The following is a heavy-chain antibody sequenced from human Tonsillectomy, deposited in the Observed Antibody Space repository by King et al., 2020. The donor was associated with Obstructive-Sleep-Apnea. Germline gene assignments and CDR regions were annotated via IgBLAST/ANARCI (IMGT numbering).Heavy chain of an antibody. CDR3: ARQTGLGWPFDY. Sequence: QVQLQESGPGLVKPSETLSLTCTVSVGSISSYYWNWIRQSPGEGLEWIGEIYYSGSTTYNPSLKSRVTISVDTSTNQFSLKMSSVTAADTAVYYCARQTGLGWPFDYWGQGTLVTVSS. J-gene: IGHJ4*02. V-gene: IGHV4-59*08. CDR1: VGSISSYY. D-gene: IGHD7-27*01. CDR2: IYYSGST.